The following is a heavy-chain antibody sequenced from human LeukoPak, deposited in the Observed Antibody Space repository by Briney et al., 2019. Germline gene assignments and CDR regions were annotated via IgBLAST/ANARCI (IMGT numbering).Heavy chain of an antibody. V-gene: IGHV4-34*01. D-gene: IGHD6-13*01. CDR2: INHSGST. Sequence: SETLSLTCAVYGGSFSGYYWSWIRQPPGKGLEWIGEINHSGSTNYNPSLKSRVTISVDTSKNQFSLKLSSVTAADTAVYYCAYGSSWYRGGFDYWGQGTLVTVSS. CDR1: GGSFSGYY. J-gene: IGHJ4*02. CDR3: AYGSSWYRGGFDY.